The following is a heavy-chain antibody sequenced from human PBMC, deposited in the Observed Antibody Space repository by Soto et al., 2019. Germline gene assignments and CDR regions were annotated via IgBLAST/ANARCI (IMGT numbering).Heavy chain of an antibody. CDR1: CGSISSYY. V-gene: IGHV4-4*07. J-gene: IGHJ6*02. Sequence: SETLSLTCTVSCGSISSYYWSWIRQPAGKGLEWIGRIYTSGSTNYNPSLKSRVTMSVDTSKNQFSLKLSSVTAADTAVYYCARFLVGATPANPSYYYYYGMDVWGQGTTVTVSS. D-gene: IGHD1-26*01. CDR3: ARFLVGATPANPSYYYYYGMDV. CDR2: IYTSGST.